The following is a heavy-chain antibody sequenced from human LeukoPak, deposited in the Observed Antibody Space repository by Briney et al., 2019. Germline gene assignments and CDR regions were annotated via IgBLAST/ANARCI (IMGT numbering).Heavy chain of an antibody. CDR2: INPSGST. D-gene: IGHD4-17*01. J-gene: IGHJ6*03. V-gene: IGHV4-34*01. Sequence: LWGSPRLSLAASGFTFSTYSMGWVRQPPGKGLGWIGEINPSGSTNYNPSLKSRVTISVDTSKNQFSLKLSSVTAADTAVYYCASHYGDYGGNRYYYYYMDVWGKGTTVTISS. CDR1: GFTFSTYS. CDR3: ASHYGDYGGNRYYYYYMDV.